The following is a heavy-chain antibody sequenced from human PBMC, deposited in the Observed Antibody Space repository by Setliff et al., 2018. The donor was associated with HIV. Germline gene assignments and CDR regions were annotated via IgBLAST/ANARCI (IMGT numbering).Heavy chain of an antibody. J-gene: IGHJ4*02. D-gene: IGHD2-21*01. Sequence: SETLSLTCVVSDDSFSNYDWTWIRQSPGKALEWIGYISSSGTTNYNPSLRSRVPISMETSNTRFSLWLRSATAADTATYFCARLGRAIDDGGSSLRLDFWGQGMLVTVSS. CDR3: ARLGRAIDDGGSSLRLDF. V-gene: IGHV4-4*09. CDR2: ISSSGTT. CDR1: DDSFSNYD.